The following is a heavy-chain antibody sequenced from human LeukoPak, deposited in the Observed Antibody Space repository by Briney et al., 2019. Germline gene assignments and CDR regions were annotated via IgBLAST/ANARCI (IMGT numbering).Heavy chain of an antibody. CDR2: ISGSGGST. V-gene: IGHV3-23*01. CDR1: GFTFSSYA. J-gene: IGHJ4*02. Sequence: GGSLRLSCAAAGFTFSSYAMSWVRQAPGKGLEWVSAISGSGGSTYYADSVKGRFTISRDNSKNTLFLQMNSLRAEDTAIYYCAKDSHYYYDSSAYYRLDYWGQGTLVTVSS. D-gene: IGHD3-22*01. CDR3: AKDSHYYYDSSAYYRLDY.